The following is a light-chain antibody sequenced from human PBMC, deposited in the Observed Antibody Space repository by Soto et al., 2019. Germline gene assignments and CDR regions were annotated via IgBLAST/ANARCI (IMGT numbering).Light chain of an antibody. CDR1: QSVSNN. CDR3: QQYHKWPPIT. Sequence: EIVLTQSPGTLSLSPGERAILSCRASQSVSNNYLAWYQQKPGQAPRLLIYGASTRATGIPARFRGGGSGTEFTLTISSLQSEDSAVYYCQQYHKWPPITFGQGTRLEIK. J-gene: IGKJ5*01. V-gene: IGKV3-15*01. CDR2: GAS.